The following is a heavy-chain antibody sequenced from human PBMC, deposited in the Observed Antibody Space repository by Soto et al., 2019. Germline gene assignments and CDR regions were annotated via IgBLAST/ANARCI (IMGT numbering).Heavy chain of an antibody. D-gene: IGHD3-16*01. CDR1: GGTFSSYA. J-gene: IGHJ4*02. V-gene: IGHV1-69*01. CDR2: IIPIFGTA. Sequence: QVQLVQSGAEVKKPGSSVKVSCKASGGTFSSYAISWVRQAPGQGLEWMGGIIPIFGTANYVQKFQGRVTITADESTSTAYMELSSLRSEDTAVYYCARGITFGGVIPNYFDYWGQGTLVTVSS. CDR3: ARGITFGGVIPNYFDY.